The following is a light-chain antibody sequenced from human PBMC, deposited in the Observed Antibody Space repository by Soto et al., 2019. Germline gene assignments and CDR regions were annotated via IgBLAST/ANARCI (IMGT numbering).Light chain of an antibody. CDR2: GAS. J-gene: IGKJ3*01. V-gene: IGKV3-20*01. CDR3: QQYGSSVFT. Sequence: ESVLTQSPGTLSLSPGERATLSCRASQSVSSSYLAWYQQKPGQAPRLLIYGASSRATGIPDRFSGSGSGRDFTLTISRLEPEDFAVYYCQQYGSSVFTFGPGTKVDIK. CDR1: QSVSSSY.